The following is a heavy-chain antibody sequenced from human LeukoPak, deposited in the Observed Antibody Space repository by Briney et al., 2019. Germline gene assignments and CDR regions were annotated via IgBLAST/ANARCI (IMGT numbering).Heavy chain of an antibody. CDR1: GFPFASYS. D-gene: IGHD2-21*01. V-gene: IGHV3-23*01. J-gene: IGHJ4*02. CDR2: ISDSGGNV. Sequence: GGSLRLSCAASGFPFASYSMSWVRQAPGKGLQWVSAISDSGGNVDYADSVRGRFTIFRDNSKNTLYLQMNSLRVDDTAVYYCAPLNWYSPGGYWGQGTLVTVSS. CDR3: APLNWYSPGGY.